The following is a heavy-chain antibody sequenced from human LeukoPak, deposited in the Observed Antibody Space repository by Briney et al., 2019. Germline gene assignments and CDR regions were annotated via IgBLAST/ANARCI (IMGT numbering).Heavy chain of an antibody. D-gene: IGHD6-6*01. V-gene: IGHV3-23*01. CDR2: ISDDGRST. Sequence: GGSLRLSCAASGFTFSSYGMSWVRQAPGKGLEWVSSISDDGRSTYYADSVKGRFTISKDNSKNTMYLQMNNLRAEGTAIYYCAKRVPYTSSSAYFDYWGQGTLVTVSS. CDR3: AKRVPYTSSSAYFDY. CDR1: GFTFSSYG. J-gene: IGHJ4*02.